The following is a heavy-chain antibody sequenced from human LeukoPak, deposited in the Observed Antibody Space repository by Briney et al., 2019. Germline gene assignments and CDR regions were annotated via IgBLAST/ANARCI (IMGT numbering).Heavy chain of an antibody. J-gene: IGHJ3*02. Sequence: GSTNYNPSLKSRVTMSVDTSKNQFSLKLSSVTAADTAVYYCARVNHSSSSGGAFDIGGQGTMVSVSS. D-gene: IGHD6-6*01. CDR3: ARVNHSSSSGGAFDI. CDR2: GST. V-gene: IGHV4-4*07.